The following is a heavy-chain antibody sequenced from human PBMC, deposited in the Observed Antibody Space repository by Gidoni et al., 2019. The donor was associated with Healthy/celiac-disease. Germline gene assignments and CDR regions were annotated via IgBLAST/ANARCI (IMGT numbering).Heavy chain of an antibody. J-gene: IGHJ4*02. V-gene: IGHV4-34*01. Sequence: QVQLQQWGAGLLKPSETLSLTCAVYGGSFSGYYWSWIRQHPGKGLEWIGEINHSGSTNYNPSLKSRVTISVDTSKNQFSLKLSSVTAADTAVYYCARGPGWGLGYWGQGTLVTVSS. D-gene: IGHD1-26*01. CDR3: ARGPGWGLGY. CDR2: INHSGST. CDR1: GGSFSGYY.